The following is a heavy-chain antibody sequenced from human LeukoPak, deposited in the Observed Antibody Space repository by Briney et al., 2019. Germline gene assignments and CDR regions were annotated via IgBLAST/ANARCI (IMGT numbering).Heavy chain of an antibody. V-gene: IGHV3-74*01. J-gene: IGHJ4*02. CDR2: IDGDGSST. Sequence: PGGSLRLSCAASGFTLSSYWMQWVRQAPGKGLVWVSRIDGDGSSTNYADSVKGRFTISRDNAKNTLYLQMNSLRAEDTAVYYWARGYSGYFYYWGQGTLVTVSS. D-gene: IGHD5-12*01. CDR3: ARGYSGYFYY. CDR1: GFTLSSYW.